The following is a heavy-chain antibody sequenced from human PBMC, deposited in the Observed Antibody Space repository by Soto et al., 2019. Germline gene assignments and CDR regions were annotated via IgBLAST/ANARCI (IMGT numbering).Heavy chain of an antibody. CDR2: ISAYNGNT. J-gene: IGHJ4*02. V-gene: IGHV1-18*04. CDR1: GYTFTSYG. Sequence: QVQLVQSGAEVKKPGASVKVSCKASGYTFTSYGFSWVRQAPGQGLEWMAWISAYNGNTNYAQKFQGRVTMTTDTSTSTAYMELRSLRSDDTAVYYCERDLVPYYSYSACAYWGQGTLVTVSP. CDR3: ERDLVPYYSYSACAY. D-gene: IGHD3-10*01.